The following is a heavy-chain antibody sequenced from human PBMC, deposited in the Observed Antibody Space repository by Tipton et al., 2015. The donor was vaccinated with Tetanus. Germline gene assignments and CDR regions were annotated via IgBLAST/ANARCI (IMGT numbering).Heavy chain of an antibody. CDR2: IDPNSGGT. Sequence: VQLVQSGAEVKKPGASVKVSCKASGYTFTGYCMYWVRQAPGQGLEWMGWIDPNSGGTVYAQKFQGRVTMTRDTSISTAYMELRSLRSDDTAVYYCARDRGDYIYYGMDVWGPGTTVTVS. CDR3: ARDRGDYIYYGMDV. CDR1: GYTFTGYC. V-gene: IGHV1-2*02. J-gene: IGHJ6*02. D-gene: IGHD3-22*01.